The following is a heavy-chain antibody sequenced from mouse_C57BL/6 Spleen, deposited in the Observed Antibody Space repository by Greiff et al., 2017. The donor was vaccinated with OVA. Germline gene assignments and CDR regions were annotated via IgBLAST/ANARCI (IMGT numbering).Heavy chain of an antibody. CDR3: ARKGNYDYPFAY. CDR2: IYPGDGDT. CDR1: GYAFSSSW. D-gene: IGHD2-4*01. Sequence: VKLMESGPELVKPGASVKISCKASGYAFSSSWMNWVKQRPGKGLEWIGRIYPGDGDTNYNGKFKGKATLTADKSSSTAYMQLSSLTSEDSAVYFCARKGNYDYPFAYWGQGTLVTVSA. V-gene: IGHV1-82*01. J-gene: IGHJ3*01.